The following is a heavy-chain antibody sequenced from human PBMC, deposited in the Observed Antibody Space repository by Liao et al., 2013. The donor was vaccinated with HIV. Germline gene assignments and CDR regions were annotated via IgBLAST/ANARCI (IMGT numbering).Heavy chain of an antibody. V-gene: IGHV4-59*01. J-gene: IGHJ2*01. Sequence: QVQLQESGPGLVKPSETLSLTCSVSGGSINNYYWSWIRQPPGKGLEWIGFIYHSGSTNYNPSLKSRVAISLDTSKNQFSLKVTSVTAADTAVYYCARGSGPAAGTSVNWYFDLWGRGTLVTVSS. D-gene: IGHD6-13*01. CDR2: IYHSGST. CDR1: GGSINNYY. CDR3: ARGSGPAAGTSVNWYFDL.